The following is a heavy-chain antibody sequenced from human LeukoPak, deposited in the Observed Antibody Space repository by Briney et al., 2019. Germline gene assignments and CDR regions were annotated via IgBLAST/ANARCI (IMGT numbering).Heavy chain of an antibody. CDR3: AKDLWSSYYYYYGMDV. CDR1: GFTFSSYA. V-gene: IGHV3-23*01. CDR2: ISGSGGST. Sequence: PGGSLRLSCAASGFTFSSYAMSWVRQAPGKGLEWVSAISGSGGSTYYADSVKGRFTISRDNSKNTLYLQMNSLRAEDTAVYYCAKDLWSSYYYYYGMDVWGQGTTVTVSS. J-gene: IGHJ6*02. D-gene: IGHD3-16*01.